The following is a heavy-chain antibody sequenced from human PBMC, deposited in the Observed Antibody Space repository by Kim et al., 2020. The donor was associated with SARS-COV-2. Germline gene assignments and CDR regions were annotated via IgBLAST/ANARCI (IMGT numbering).Heavy chain of an antibody. CDR3: ARDRTIWSGYYLGGMDV. CDR1: GGTFSSYT. J-gene: IGHJ6*02. Sequence: SVKVSCKASGGTFSSYTISWVRQAPGQGLEWMGRIIPILGIANYAQKFQGRVTITADKSTSTAYMELSSLRSEDTAVYYCARDRTIWSGYYLGGMDVWGQGTTVTVSS. CDR2: IIPILGIA. V-gene: IGHV1-69*04. D-gene: IGHD3-3*01.